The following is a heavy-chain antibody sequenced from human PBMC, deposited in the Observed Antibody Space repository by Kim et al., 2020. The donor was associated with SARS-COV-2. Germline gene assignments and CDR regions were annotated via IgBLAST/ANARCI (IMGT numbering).Heavy chain of an antibody. D-gene: IGHD2-2*02. CDR1: GFTFSSYS. J-gene: IGHJ4*02. Sequence: GGSLRLSCAASGFTFSSYSMNWVRQAPGKGLEWLSYISSSSRAIFYADSVKGRFTISRDNAKNLLYLQMNSLRDEDTAVYYCARDLYCSGTNCYTGVFDYGGQGILVTVSS. CDR2: ISSSSRAI. CDR3: ARDLYCSGTNCYTGVFDY. V-gene: IGHV3-48*02.